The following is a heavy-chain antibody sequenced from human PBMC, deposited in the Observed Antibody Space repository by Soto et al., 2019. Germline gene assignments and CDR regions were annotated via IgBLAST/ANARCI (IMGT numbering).Heavy chain of an antibody. CDR1: GYTFTSYG. Sequence: QVQLVQSGAEVKKPGASVKVSCKASGYTFTSYGISWVRQAPGQGLEWMGWISAYNGNTNYAQKLQGRVTMTTDTSTSTAYMELRSLRSDDTAVYYCAGDRLSIVVVPAGGFDPWGQGTLVTVSS. J-gene: IGHJ5*02. V-gene: IGHV1-18*01. CDR3: AGDRLSIVVVPAGGFDP. CDR2: ISAYNGNT. D-gene: IGHD2-2*01.